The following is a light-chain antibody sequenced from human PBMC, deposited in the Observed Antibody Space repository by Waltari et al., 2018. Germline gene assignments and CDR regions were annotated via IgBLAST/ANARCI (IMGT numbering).Light chain of an antibody. CDR2: SAS. Sequence: DIQMTQSPSSLSASVGDRVTITCRASQSINTYLNWYQQESGKAPKLLIYSASSLQSGVPSRFSGSGSGTDFTLTISSLQPEDFATYYCQQSKTLPLTFGGGTRVEIK. J-gene: IGKJ4*01. CDR1: QSINTY. CDR3: QQSKTLPLT. V-gene: IGKV1-39*01.